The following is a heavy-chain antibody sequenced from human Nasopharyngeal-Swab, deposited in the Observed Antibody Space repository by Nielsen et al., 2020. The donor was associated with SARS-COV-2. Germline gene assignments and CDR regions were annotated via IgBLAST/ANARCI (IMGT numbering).Heavy chain of an antibody. J-gene: IGHJ5*02. CDR3: ARAMGKWLQLGNWFDP. V-gene: IGHV3-7*01. CDR1: GFTFSSYW. Sequence: GGSLTLSCAASGFTFSSYWMSWVRQAPGKGLEWVANIKQDGSEKYYVDSVKGRFTISRDNSKNTLYLQMNSLRAEDTAVYYCARAMGKWLQLGNWFDPWGQGTLVTVSS. D-gene: IGHD5-24*01. CDR2: IKQDGSEK.